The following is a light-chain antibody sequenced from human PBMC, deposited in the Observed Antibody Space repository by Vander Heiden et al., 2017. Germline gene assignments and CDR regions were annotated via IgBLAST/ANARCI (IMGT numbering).Light chain of an antibody. CDR1: TSSRERSH. J-gene: IGLJ3*02. CDR3: AAWDDNLSGPRV. V-gene: IGLV1-47*01. Sequence: SVLPQPPSASGTPGEAVSICCPGGTSSRERSHIYSYQQLPGSAPKLLSLRSNRRPPGVPDRCSGSKSGNSASLAISGLRSEDEADYYCAAWDDNLSGPRVFGGGTRLTVL. CDR2: RSN.